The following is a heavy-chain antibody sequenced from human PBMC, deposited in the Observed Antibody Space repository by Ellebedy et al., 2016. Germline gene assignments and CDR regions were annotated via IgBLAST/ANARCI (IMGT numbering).Heavy chain of an antibody. CDR2: MSGDGSRT. CDR1: GFTFDDYD. CDR3: ARDLQTDFDY. Sequence: GESLKISCAASGFTFDDYDMSWVRQAPGKGLVWVSRMSGDGSRTSYADSVKGRFTISRDNAKNTLYLQMNSLRAEDTAVYYCARDLQTDFDYWGQGILVTVSS. D-gene: IGHD4-11*01. V-gene: IGHV3-74*01. J-gene: IGHJ4*02.